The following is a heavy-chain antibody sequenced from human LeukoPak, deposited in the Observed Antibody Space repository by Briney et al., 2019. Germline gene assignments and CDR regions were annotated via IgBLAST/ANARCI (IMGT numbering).Heavy chain of an antibody. D-gene: IGHD2-15*01. CDR3: AKAPPLWGCSGGSCYSNYYYYMDV. CDR2: ISYDGSNK. J-gene: IGHJ6*03. Sequence: PGRSLRLSCAASGFTFSSYGMHWVRQAPGKGLEWVAVISYDGSNKYYADSVKGRFTISRDNSKNTLYLQMNSLRAEDTAVYYCAKAPPLWGCSGGSCYSNYYYYMDVWGKGTTVTVSS. V-gene: IGHV3-30*18. CDR1: GFTFSSYG.